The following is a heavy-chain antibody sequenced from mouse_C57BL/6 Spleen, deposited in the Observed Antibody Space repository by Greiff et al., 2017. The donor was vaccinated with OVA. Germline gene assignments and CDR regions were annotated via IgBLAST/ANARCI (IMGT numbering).Heavy chain of an antibody. CDR3: VLITTVLDY. CDR1: GYTFTSYD. Sequence: VKLVESGPELVKPGASVKLSCKASGYTFTSYDINWVKQRPGQGLEWIGWIYPRDGSTKYNEKFKGKATLTVDTSSSTAYMELHSLTSEDSAVYFCVLITTVLDYWGQGTTLTVSS. V-gene: IGHV1-85*01. J-gene: IGHJ2*01. CDR2: IYPRDGST. D-gene: IGHD1-1*01.